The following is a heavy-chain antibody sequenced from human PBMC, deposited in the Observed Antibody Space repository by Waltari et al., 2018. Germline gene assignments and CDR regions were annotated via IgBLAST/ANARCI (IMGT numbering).Heavy chain of an antibody. CDR2: IKHDAREK. CDR1: GFTFNNYW. J-gene: IGHJ4*01. Sequence: EVQLVESGGGLVQPGGSLRLSCAASGFTFNNYWMTWVRQAPGKGLAWVANIKHDAREKYYVDSVKGRFTISRDNTKNSLYLQMNSLRAEDTAVYYCAASVGVAPNYWGHGTLVTVSS. D-gene: IGHD6-19*01. CDR3: AASVGVAPNY. V-gene: IGHV3-7*01.